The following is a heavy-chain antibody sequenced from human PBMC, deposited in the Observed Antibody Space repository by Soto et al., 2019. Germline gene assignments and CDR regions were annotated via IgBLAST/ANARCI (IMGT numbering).Heavy chain of an antibody. V-gene: IGHV3-30*18. CDR2: ISYDGSNK. Sequence: PVGSLRLSCAASGFTFSSYGMHWVRQAPGKGLEWVAVISYDGSNKYYADSVKGRFTISRDNSKNTLYLQMNSLRAEDTAVYYCAKAPCMCTNGVCYFDYWGQGTLVTVSS. CDR1: GFTFSSYG. D-gene: IGHD2-8*01. J-gene: IGHJ4*02. CDR3: AKAPCMCTNGVCYFDY.